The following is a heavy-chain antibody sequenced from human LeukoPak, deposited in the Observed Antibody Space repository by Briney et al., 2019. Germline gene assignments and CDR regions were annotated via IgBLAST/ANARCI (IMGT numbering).Heavy chain of an antibody. J-gene: IGHJ4*02. CDR3: AKDRTTAARIFDY. CDR2: IHSSDGST. V-gene: IGHV3-23*01. Sequence: GGSLRLSCAPSGFIFRNYAMSWVRQAPGKGLEWVSGIHSSDGSTYYTDSVKGRFTISRDNSKSTLYLQMNSLRAEDTAVYYCAKDRTTAARIFDYWGQGTLSPSP. CDR1: GFIFRNYA. D-gene: IGHD6-6*01.